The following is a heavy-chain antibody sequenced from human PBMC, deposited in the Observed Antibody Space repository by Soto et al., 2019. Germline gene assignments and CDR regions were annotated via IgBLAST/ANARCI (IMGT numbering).Heavy chain of an antibody. CDR3: ARGIVDYDSSGYYGYYYYGMDV. V-gene: IGHV1-69*13. CDR1: GGTFSSYA. CDR2: IIPIFGTA. Sequence: GASVKVSCKASGGTFSSYAISWVRQAPGQGLEWMGGIIPIFGTANYAQKFQGRVTITADESTSTAYVELSSLRSEDTAVYYCARGIVDYDSSGYYGYYYYGMDVWGQGTTVTVS. J-gene: IGHJ6*02. D-gene: IGHD3-22*01.